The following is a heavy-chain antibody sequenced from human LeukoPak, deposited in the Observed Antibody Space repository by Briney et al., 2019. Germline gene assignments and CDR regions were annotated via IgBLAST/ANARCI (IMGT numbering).Heavy chain of an antibody. D-gene: IGHD2-21*01. Sequence: PSQTLSLTCTVSGGSLSSYYWSWIRQPPGKRLEWIGSIYSSGSTNYNPSLKSRVTMSIDTSKNQFSLRLNSVTAADTAVYYCARVYLGGGAQSDYWGQGALVTVSS. CDR3: ARVYLGGGAQSDY. J-gene: IGHJ4*02. CDR2: IYSSGST. CDR1: GGSLSSYY. V-gene: IGHV4-59*01.